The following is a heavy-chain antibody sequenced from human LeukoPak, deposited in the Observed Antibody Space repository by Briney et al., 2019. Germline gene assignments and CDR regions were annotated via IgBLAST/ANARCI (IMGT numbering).Heavy chain of an antibody. J-gene: IGHJ4*02. CDR3: ARDLLSNGDATPY. CDR1: GSTVSSNY. Sequence: GGSLRLSCAASGSTVSSNYMSWVRQAPGKGLEWVSVIYSGGSTYYADSVKGRFTISRDNSKNTLYLQMNSLRAEDTAVYYCARDLLSNGDATPYWGQGTLVTVSS. D-gene: IGHD4-17*01. CDR2: IYSGGST. V-gene: IGHV3-66*02.